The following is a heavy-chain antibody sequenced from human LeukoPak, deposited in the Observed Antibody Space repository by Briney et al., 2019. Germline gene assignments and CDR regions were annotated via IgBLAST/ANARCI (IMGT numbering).Heavy chain of an antibody. J-gene: IGHJ6*02. CDR3: ARGYYYYCRDV. V-gene: IGHV4-34*01. CDR2: INHSGST. CDR1: GGSFSGYY. Sequence: PSETLSLTCAVYGGSFSGYYWSWIRQPPGKGLEWIGEINHSGSTNYNPSLKSRVTISVDTSKNQFSLKLSSVTAADTAVYYCARGYYYYCRDVWGQGTTVTVSS.